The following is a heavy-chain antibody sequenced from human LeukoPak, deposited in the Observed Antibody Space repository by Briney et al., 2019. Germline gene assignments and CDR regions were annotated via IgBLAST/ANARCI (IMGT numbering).Heavy chain of an antibody. V-gene: IGHV3-30*02. CDR2: IRYEGSNT. D-gene: IGHD5-18*01. J-gene: IGHJ6*03. CDR1: GFSFSSYG. CDR3: ARRGPSGYRYMDV. Sequence: GGSLRLSCAASGFSFSSYGMHWVRQAPGKGLEWVAFIRYEGSNTYYADSVKGRFTISRDNAKNSLYLQMNSLRAEDTAVYYCARRGPSGYRYMDVWGKGTTVTVSS.